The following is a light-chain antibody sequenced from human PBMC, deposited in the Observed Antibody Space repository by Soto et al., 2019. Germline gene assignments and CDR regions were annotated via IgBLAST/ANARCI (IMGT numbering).Light chain of an antibody. V-gene: IGLV2-14*01. CDR3: ASSTSDSLYV. Sequence: QSVLTQPASVSGSPGQSITISCTGTTSDVGDYNYVSWYQQHPGKVPKLLIYEVSNRPSGVSYRFSGSKSGNTASLTISGLQAEDEADYFCASSTSDSLYVFGTGTKVTVL. CDR2: EVS. CDR1: TSDVGDYNY. J-gene: IGLJ1*01.